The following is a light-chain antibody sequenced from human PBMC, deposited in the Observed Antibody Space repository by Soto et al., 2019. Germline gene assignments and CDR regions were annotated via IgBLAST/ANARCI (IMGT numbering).Light chain of an antibody. CDR3: QKYSKAPWT. CDR2: AAS. J-gene: IGKJ1*01. Sequence: DIQMTQSPSSLSASLGDRVTITCRASQDISDYLAWYQQKPGNPPNLLISAASTWQSGVPARFRGSGAGTDFTLTITRLQPEDVATYYCQKYSKAPWTFGQGTKVEIK. CDR1: QDISDY. V-gene: IGKV1-27*01.